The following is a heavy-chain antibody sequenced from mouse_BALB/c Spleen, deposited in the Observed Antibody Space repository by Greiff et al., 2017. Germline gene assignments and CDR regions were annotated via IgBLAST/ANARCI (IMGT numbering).Heavy chain of an antibody. CDR2: ISSGSSTI. J-gene: IGHJ3*01. Sequence: DVHLVESGGGLVQPGGSRKLSCAASGFTFSSFGMHWVRQAPEKGLEWVAYISSGSSTIYYADTVKGRFTISRDNPKNTLFLQMTSLRSEDTAMYYCAREWGFAYWGQGTLVTVSA. D-gene: IGHD1-3*01. V-gene: IGHV5-17*02. CDR3: AREWGFAY. CDR1: GFTFSSFG.